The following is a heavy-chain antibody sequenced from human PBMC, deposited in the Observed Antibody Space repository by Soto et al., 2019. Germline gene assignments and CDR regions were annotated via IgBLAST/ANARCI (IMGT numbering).Heavy chain of an antibody. CDR3: AKIPESS. CDR2: ISYDGNNK. J-gene: IGHJ4*02. Sequence: QVQLVESGGGVVQPGRSLRLSCAASGFTFSSYAMHWVRQAPGKGLEWVAVISYDGNNKYYADSVKGRFTISRDNSKNTLYLQMNSLRVEDTAVYYCAKIPESSWGQGTLVTVSS. CDR1: GFTFSSYA. V-gene: IGHV3-30*18.